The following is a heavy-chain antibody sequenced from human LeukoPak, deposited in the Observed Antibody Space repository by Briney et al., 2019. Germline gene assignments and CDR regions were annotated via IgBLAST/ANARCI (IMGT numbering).Heavy chain of an antibody. CDR1: GGSISSYY. J-gene: IGHJ4*02. Sequence: SETLSLTCTVFGGSISSYYWSWIRQPAGKGLEWIGRIYTSGSTNYNPSLKSRVTMSVDTSKNQFSLKLSSVTAADTAVYYCARDQYYYDSSGYSPFDYWGQGTLVTVSS. V-gene: IGHV4-4*07. D-gene: IGHD3-22*01. CDR3: ARDQYYYDSSGYSPFDY. CDR2: IYTSGST.